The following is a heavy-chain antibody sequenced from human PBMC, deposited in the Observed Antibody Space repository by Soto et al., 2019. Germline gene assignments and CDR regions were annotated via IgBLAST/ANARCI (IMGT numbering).Heavy chain of an antibody. D-gene: IGHD1-26*01. V-gene: IGHV4-59*01. J-gene: IGHJ4*02. CDR1: GGTIISYY. Sequence: SETLSLTCTVSGGTIISYYWSWIRQPPGKGLEWIGYIYYSGSTNYNPSLKSRVTISVDTSKNQFSLKLSSVTAADTAVYYCATSSGIVGATMVYWGQGTLVTVSS. CDR3: ATSSGIVGATMVY. CDR2: IYYSGST.